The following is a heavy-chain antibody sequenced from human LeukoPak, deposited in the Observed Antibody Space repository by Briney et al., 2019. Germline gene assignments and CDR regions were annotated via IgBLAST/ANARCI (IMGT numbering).Heavy chain of an antibody. Sequence: GGSLRLSCAASGFTFSNAWLSWVRQAPGKGLEWVGCVKTLSDAETTDYAAPVKGRFTISRDDSKNTLYLQMSSLRIEDTAVYYCTTETDIAARDYWGQGTLVTVSS. CDR2: VKTLSDAETT. D-gene: IGHD6-13*01. CDR3: TTETDIAARDY. CDR1: GFTFSNAW. V-gene: IGHV3-15*01. J-gene: IGHJ4*02.